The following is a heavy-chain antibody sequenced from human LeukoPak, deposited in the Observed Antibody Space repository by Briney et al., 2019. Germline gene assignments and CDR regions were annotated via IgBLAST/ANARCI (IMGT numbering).Heavy chain of an antibody. J-gene: IGHJ4*02. CDR3: ARGDGYNVES. Sequence: PSETLSLTCTVSGVSISSGGCYWNWIRQEPGKGLEWIGYIYYSGTTYYNPSLKSRLTISVDTSKNQFSLKLSSVTAADTAVYFCARGDGYNVESWGQGTLVTVSA. CDR1: GVSISSGGCY. D-gene: IGHD5-24*01. CDR2: IYYSGTT. V-gene: IGHV4-31*03.